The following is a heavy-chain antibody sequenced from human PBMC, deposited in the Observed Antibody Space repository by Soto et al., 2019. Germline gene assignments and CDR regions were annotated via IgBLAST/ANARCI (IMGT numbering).Heavy chain of an antibody. Sequence: SETLSLTCSVSGGSIGSSSYYFGWIRQPPGKGLEWIGSLYYTGTTNYNSSLKSRVTISADKSQNQFSLRLSSVTAADTAVYYCGDHCSRTPCYDCFDPWGQGTLVTVSS. CDR1: GGSIGSSSYY. CDR2: LYYTGTT. V-gene: IGHV4-39*01. CDR3: GDHCSRTPCYDCFDP. D-gene: IGHD2-2*01. J-gene: IGHJ5*02.